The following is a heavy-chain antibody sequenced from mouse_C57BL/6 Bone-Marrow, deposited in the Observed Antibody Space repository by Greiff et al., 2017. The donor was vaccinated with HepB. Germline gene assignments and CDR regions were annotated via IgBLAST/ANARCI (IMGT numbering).Heavy chain of an antibody. J-gene: IGHJ4*01. D-gene: IGHD1-1*01. CDR3: ARRDYYGNYAMDY. V-gene: IGHV5-15*01. CDR2: ISNLAYSI. CDR1: GFTFSDYG. Sequence: EVQLVESGGGLVQPGGSLKLSCAASGFTFSDYGMAWVRQAPRKGPEWVAFISNLAYSIYYADTVTGRFTISRENAKNTLYLEMSSLRSEDTAMYYCARRDYYGNYAMDYWGQGTSVTVSS.